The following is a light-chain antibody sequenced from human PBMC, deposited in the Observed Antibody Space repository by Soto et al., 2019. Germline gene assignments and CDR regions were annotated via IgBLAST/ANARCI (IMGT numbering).Light chain of an antibody. Sequence: EIVLTQSPATLSLSPGERATLSCRASQSVSSYLAWYQQKPGQPPRLLIYDASNRATDIPARFSGSGSGTDFALTISSLEPEDFVVYYCQQRSSWPLTFGGGTKVEIK. J-gene: IGKJ4*01. CDR2: DAS. CDR1: QSVSSY. CDR3: QQRSSWPLT. V-gene: IGKV3-11*01.